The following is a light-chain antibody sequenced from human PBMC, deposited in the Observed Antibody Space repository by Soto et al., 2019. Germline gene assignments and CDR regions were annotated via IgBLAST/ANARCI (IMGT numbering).Light chain of an antibody. CDR3: QSYDISLSGSKV. Sequence: QSVLAQPPSVSGAPGQRVTISCPGSSSNLGAGYDVHWYRQLPGTPPKLLIYANNNRPSGVPDRYSGSKSGASASLAIAGLQAEDEADYYCQSYDISLSGSKVFGGGTKLTVL. CDR1: SSNLGAGYD. V-gene: IGLV1-40*01. J-gene: IGLJ2*01. CDR2: ANN.